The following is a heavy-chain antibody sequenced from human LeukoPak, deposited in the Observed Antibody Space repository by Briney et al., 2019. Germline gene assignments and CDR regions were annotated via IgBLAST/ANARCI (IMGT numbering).Heavy chain of an antibody. CDR2: ISRSGSTI. V-gene: IGHV3-11*04. CDR1: GFTFSDNY. D-gene: IGHD3-10*01. J-gene: IGHJ6*03. CDR3: ARGREYGSGSLHYYYMDV. Sequence: GGSLRPSCAASGFTFSDNYMIWIRQAPGKGLEWVSYISRSGSTIYYADSVKGRLTISRDNAKNSLYLQMNSLRAEDTAVYFCARGREYGSGSLHYYYMDVWAKGPRSPSP.